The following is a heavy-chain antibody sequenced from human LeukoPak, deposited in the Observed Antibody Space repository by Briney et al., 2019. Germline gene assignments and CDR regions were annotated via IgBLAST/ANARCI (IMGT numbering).Heavy chain of an antibody. D-gene: IGHD6-13*01. Sequence: ASVKVSCKASGYTFTGYYMHWVRQAPGQRLEWMGRINPNSGGTNYAQKFQGRVTMTRDTSISTAYMELSRLRSDDTAVYYCARVSSRKADFDYWGQGTLVTVSS. J-gene: IGHJ4*02. CDR2: INPNSGGT. CDR1: GYTFTGYY. V-gene: IGHV1-2*06. CDR3: ARVSSRKADFDY.